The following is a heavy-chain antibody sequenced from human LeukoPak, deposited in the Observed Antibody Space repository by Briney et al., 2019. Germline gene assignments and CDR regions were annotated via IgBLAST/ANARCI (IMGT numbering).Heavy chain of an antibody. J-gene: IGHJ4*02. Sequence: SETLSLTCTVSGGSISSYWWSWIRQPPGKGLECIGYIYYSGSTNYNPSLKSRVTISVDTSKNQFSLKLSSVTAADTAVYYCARGSGVTPVDYWGQGTLATVSS. CDR1: GGSISSYW. V-gene: IGHV4-59*01. D-gene: IGHD4-11*01. CDR2: IYYSGST. CDR3: ARGSGVTPVDY.